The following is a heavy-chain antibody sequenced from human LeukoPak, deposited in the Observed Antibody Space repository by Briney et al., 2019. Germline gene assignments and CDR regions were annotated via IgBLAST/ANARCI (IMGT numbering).Heavy chain of an antibody. V-gene: IGHV4-59*01. J-gene: IGHJ6*02. CDR3: ARAAAGRAYYHYGMDV. D-gene: IGHD6-13*01. CDR2: IYHSGST. Sequence: SETLSLTCTVSGGSISPYYWSWIRQPPGKGLEWIGYIYHSGSTNYNPSLKSRVTISVDKSKNQFSLKLSSVTAADTAVYYCARAAAGRAYYHYGMDVWGQGTTVTVSS. CDR1: GGSISPYY.